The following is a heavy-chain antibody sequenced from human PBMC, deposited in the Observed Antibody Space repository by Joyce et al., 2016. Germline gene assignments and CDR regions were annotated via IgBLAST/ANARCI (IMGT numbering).Heavy chain of an antibody. V-gene: IGHV1-18*01. CDR3: ARVEGSGSYRRYFAY. CDR1: GYTFISND. Sequence: QVQLVQSGAEVKKPGASVKVSCKASGYTFISNDLSWVRQAPGQGLEWMGRISADKRKTNYGQKVQGRVTMTTEKATSTAYMELRSLRSDDTAVYYCARVEGSGSYRRYFAYWGQGTLVTGSS. D-gene: IGHD3-10*01. CDR2: ISADKRKT. J-gene: IGHJ4*02.